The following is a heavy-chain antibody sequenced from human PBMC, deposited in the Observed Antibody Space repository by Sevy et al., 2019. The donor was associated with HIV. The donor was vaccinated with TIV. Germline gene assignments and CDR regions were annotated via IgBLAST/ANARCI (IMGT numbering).Heavy chain of an antibody. CDR3: TRNGGAFDNGFDP. V-gene: IGHV3-48*03. D-gene: IGHD2-8*01. J-gene: IGHJ5*02. CDR1: GFTFSSYD. CDR2: ISSSGSSI. Sequence: GGSLRLSCTASGFTFSSYDMNWVRQAPGKGLEWVSKISSSGSSIYYADSVKGRFTISGDNAKNSLNLQMNRLRAEDTAVYYCTRNGGAFDNGFDPWGQGTLVTVSS.